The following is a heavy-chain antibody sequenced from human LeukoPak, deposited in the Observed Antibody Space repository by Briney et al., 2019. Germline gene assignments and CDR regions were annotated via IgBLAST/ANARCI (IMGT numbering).Heavy chain of an antibody. CDR2: VSYDGTKI. J-gene: IGHJ4*02. CDR1: GFTFSSYS. V-gene: IGHV3-30-3*01. D-gene: IGHD5-18*01. CDR3: ARDRIQIWSYVGTFDS. Sequence: GGSLRLSCAASGFTFSSYSMHWVRQAPGKGLEWVAVVSYDGTKISYGGSVKGRFTMSRDISKNTLSLQMNSLRPEDTAVYYCARDRIQIWSYVGTFDSWGQGTLVTVSS.